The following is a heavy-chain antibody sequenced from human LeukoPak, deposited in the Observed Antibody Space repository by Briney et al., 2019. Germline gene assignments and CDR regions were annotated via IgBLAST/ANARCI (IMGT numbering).Heavy chain of an antibody. V-gene: IGHV1-24*01. CDR2: FDPEDGET. D-gene: IGHD1-26*01. Sequence: ASVKVSCKVPGYTLTELSMHWVRQAPGKGLEWMGGFDPEDGETIYAQKFQGRVTMTEDTSTDTAYMELSSLRSEDTAVYYCATFSGSYPEPYYFDYWGQGTLVTVSS. CDR3: ATFSGSYPEPYYFDY. J-gene: IGHJ4*02. CDR1: GYTLTELS.